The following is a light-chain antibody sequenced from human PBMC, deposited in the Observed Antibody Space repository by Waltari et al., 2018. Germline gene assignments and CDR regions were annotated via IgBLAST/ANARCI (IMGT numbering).Light chain of an antibody. CDR3: QHGYGTPYS. Sequence: DIQMTQSPSSLSASVGDRVTITCRASENVNNYLNWYQQKPGKAPKFLIYKTSTLQSGVQSRFSGSGSGTDYTFTISSLQSEDVATYYCQHGYGTPYSFGQGTKVEI. J-gene: IGKJ2*03. CDR1: ENVNNY. V-gene: IGKV1-39*01. CDR2: KTS.